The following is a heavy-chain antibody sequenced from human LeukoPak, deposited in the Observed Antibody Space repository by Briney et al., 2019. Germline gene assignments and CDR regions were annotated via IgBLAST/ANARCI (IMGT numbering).Heavy chain of an antibody. CDR3: ARATYSSSLGY. Sequence: SETVSLTCAVYGGSFSGYYWSWIRQPPGKGLEWIGEINHSGSTNYNPSLKSRVTISVDTSKNQFSLKLSSVTAADTAMYYCARATYSSSLGYWGQGTLVTVSS. D-gene: IGHD6-13*01. CDR2: INHSGST. CDR1: GGSFSGYY. V-gene: IGHV4-34*01. J-gene: IGHJ4*02.